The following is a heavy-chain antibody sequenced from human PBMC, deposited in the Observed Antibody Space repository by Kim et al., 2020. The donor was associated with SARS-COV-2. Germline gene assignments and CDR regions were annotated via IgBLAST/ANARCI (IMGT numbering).Heavy chain of an antibody. V-gene: IGHV3-23*01. J-gene: IGHJ3*02. Sequence: GGSLRLSCAASGFTFSSYAMSWVRQAPGKGLEWVSAISGSGGSTYYADSVKGRFTISRDNSKNTLYLQMNSLRAEDTAVYYCAKDSLDYDILTGYYPDAFDTWGQGTMVTVSS. CDR3: AKDSLDYDILTGYYPDAFDT. D-gene: IGHD3-9*01. CDR1: GFTFSSYA. CDR2: ISGSGGST.